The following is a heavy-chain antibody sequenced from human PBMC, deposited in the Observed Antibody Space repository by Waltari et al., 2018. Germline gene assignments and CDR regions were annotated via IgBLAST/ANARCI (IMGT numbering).Heavy chain of an antibody. D-gene: IGHD3-16*02. CDR3: ATDRIMITFGGLIAPYYFDY. Sequence: QLQLQESGPGLVKPSETLSLTCTVSGGSISSSSYYWGWIRQPPGKGLEWIGSIYYSGSTYYNPSLKSRVTISVDTSKNQFSLKLSSVTAADTAVYYCATDRIMITFGGLIAPYYFDYWGQGTLVTVSS. CDR1: GGSISSSSYY. CDR2: IYYSGST. V-gene: IGHV4-39*07. J-gene: IGHJ4*02.